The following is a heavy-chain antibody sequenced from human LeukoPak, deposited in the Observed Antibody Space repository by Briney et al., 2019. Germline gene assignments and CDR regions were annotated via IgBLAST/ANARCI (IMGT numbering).Heavy chain of an antibody. CDR1: GYTFTSYD. V-gene: IGHV1-8*03. CDR2: MNPNSGNT. D-gene: IGHD6-13*01. J-gene: IGHJ6*03. Sequence: ASVKVSCKASGYTFTSYDINWVRQASGQGLEWMGWMNPNSGNTGYAQKFQGRVTITRNTSMSTAYMELSSLRSEDTAVYYCARGRGSSWYHVGYYYYYMDVWGKGTTVTVSS. CDR3: ARGRGSSWYHVGYYYYYMDV.